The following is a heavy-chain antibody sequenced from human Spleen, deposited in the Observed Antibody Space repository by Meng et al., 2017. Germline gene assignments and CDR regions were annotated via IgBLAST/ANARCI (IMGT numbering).Heavy chain of an antibody. V-gene: IGHV4-34*01. Sequence: QGQLQQWGAGLLKPSETLSLTCVVSGGSFSDYYWSWIRQPPGKGLEWIGEINHSGSTNYNPSLKSRVTISVDKSKNQFSLKLSSVTAADTAVYYCARAEAYFDWLGAQSALFDYWGQGTLVTVSS. CDR2: INHSGST. CDR3: ARAEAYFDWLGAQSALFDY. J-gene: IGHJ4*02. CDR1: GGSFSDYY. D-gene: IGHD3-9*01.